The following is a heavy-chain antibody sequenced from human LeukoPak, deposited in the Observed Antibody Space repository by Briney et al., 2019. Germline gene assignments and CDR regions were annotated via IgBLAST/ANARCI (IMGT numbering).Heavy chain of an antibody. Sequence: GGSLRLSCAASGFTVGTYYMTWVRQAPGKGLECVSVIYSGGSTYYADSVKGRFTVSRDNSKNTLYLQMNSLRAEDTAMYYCARGLGYCTSTTCLLPFDYWGQGTLVTVSS. CDR1: GFTVGTYY. J-gene: IGHJ4*02. D-gene: IGHD2-2*01. CDR3: ARGLGYCTSTTCLLPFDY. CDR2: IYSGGST. V-gene: IGHV3-53*01.